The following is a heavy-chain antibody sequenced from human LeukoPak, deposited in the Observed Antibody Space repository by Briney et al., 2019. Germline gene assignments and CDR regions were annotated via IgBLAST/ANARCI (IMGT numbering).Heavy chain of an antibody. V-gene: IGHV3-21*01. D-gene: IGHD2-8*02. J-gene: IGHJ3*01. CDR3: ARDLSLTG. CDR1: GFTFSTYS. CDR2: ISSDSSYI. Sequence: GGSLRLSCAASGFTFSTYSMNWVRQAPGKGLEWVSFISSDSSYINYADSVKGRFTISRDNAKNSLYLQMNSLRAEGTAVYYCARDLSLTGWGQGTMVTVSS.